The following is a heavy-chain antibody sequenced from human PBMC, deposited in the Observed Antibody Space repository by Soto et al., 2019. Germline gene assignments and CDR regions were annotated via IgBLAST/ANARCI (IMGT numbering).Heavy chain of an antibody. CDR1: GISLSTSGVG. D-gene: IGHD6-6*01. CDR2: IYWNDDK. CDR3: ARGLAALPVFAFDI. J-gene: IGHJ3*02. V-gene: IGHV2-5*01. Sequence: SGPTLVNPTQTLTLTCSLSGISLSTSGVGLGWIRQPPGKALEWLALIYWNDDKHYSPSLKTRLTITKDTSKNQAVLTMTNMDPVDTATYYCARGLAALPVFAFDIWGQGTMVTVSS.